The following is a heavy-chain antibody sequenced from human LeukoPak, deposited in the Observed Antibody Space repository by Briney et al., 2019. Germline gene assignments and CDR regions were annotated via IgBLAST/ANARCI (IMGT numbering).Heavy chain of an antibody. Sequence: GGSLRLSCAASGFTFHFYSMTWVRQAPGKGLEWVSYISSRSSTIYYTDSVKGRFTVSRVNAKNSLNLQVNSPRDEDTAVYYCARGEDYWGQGTLVTVSS. J-gene: IGHJ4*02. V-gene: IGHV3-48*02. CDR1: GFTFHFYS. CDR3: ARGEDY. CDR2: ISSRSSTI.